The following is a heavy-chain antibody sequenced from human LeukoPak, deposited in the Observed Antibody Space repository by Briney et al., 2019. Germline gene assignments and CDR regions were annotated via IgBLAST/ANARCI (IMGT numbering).Heavy chain of an antibody. J-gene: IGHJ5*02. D-gene: IGHD2-15*01. CDR3: ARVVVPGWFDP. CDR1: RDSISNSY. CDR2: IYYSGST. V-gene: IGHV4-39*07. Sequence: SETLSLTCTVSRDSISNSYWGWIRQSPGKGLEWIANIYYSGSTYYNPSLKSRLTISVDTSKNQFSLKLSSVTAADTAVYYCARVVVPGWFDPWGQGNLVTVSS.